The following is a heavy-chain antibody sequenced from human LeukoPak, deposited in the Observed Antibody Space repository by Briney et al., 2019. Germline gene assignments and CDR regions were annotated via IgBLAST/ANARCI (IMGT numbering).Heavy chain of an antibody. CDR1: GFTFSSYG. D-gene: IGHD4-17*01. CDR2: ISYDGSNK. J-gene: IGHJ4*02. CDR3: AKDSEPDYGDYGYFDY. V-gene: IGHV3-30*18. Sequence: GRSLRLSCAASGFTFSSYGMHWVRQAPGKGLEWVAVISYDGSNKYYADSVKGRFTISRDNSKNTLYLQMNSLRAEDTAVYYCAKDSEPDYGDYGYFDYRGQGTLVTVSS.